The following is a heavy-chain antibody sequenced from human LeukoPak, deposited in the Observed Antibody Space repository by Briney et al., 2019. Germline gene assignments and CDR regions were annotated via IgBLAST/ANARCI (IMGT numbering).Heavy chain of an antibody. D-gene: IGHD1-1*01. Sequence: SETLSLTCTVSGGSISSYYWSWIRQPPGKGLEWIGWSYHRGSTSYNPSLKSRVAISVGTSKNQFSLKLSSVTAADTAVYYCARDRELGYWGQGTLVTVSS. CDR2: SYHRGST. CDR3: ARDRELGY. V-gene: IGHV4-59*01. J-gene: IGHJ4*02. CDR1: GGSISSYY.